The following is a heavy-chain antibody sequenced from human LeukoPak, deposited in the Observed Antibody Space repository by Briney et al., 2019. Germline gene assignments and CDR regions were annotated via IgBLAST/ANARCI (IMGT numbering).Heavy chain of an antibody. CDR2: INWNGGST. CDR3: ASGGIYYGAAFDF. J-gene: IGHJ4*02. Sequence: GGSLRLSCAASGFIVSSNYVSWVRQAPGKGLEWVSGINWNGGSTGYADSVKGRFTISRDNAKNSLYLQMNSLRAEDTALYYCASGGIYYGAAFDFWGQGSLVTVSA. D-gene: IGHD1-26*01. V-gene: IGHV3-20*04. CDR1: GFIVSSNY.